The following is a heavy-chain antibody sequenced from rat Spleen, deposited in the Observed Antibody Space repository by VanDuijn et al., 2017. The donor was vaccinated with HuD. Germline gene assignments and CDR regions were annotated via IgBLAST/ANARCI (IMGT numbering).Heavy chain of an antibody. J-gene: IGHJ4*01. CDR2: ISSGGGGT. V-gene: IGHV5S13*01. Sequence: EVQLVESDGGLVQPGRSLKLSCAASGFTFSDYYMAWVRQAPKKGLEWVASISSGGGGTYYPDSVKGRFTLSRDNAKNTQSLQMDSLRSEDTAIYYCTRGYVMDAWGQGASVTVSS. CDR1: GFTFSDYY. CDR3: TRGYVMDA.